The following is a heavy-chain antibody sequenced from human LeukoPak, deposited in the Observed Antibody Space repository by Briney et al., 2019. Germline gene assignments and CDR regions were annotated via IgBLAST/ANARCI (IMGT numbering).Heavy chain of an antibody. CDR3: ARYYHDSSGYFDY. D-gene: IGHD3-22*01. CDR1: GGSFSGYY. V-gene: IGHV4-59*01. Sequence: SETLSLTCAVYGGSFSGYYWSWIRQSPGKGLEWIGYIYYSGSTNYSPSLKSRVTISVATSKNQFSLKLSSVTAADTAVYYCARYYHDSSGYFDYWGQGTLVSVSS. CDR2: IYYSGST. J-gene: IGHJ4*02.